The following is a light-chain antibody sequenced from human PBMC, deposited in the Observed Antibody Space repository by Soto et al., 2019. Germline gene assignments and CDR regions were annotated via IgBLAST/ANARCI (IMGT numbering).Light chain of an antibody. CDR1: SSDVGGYNY. J-gene: IGLJ1*01. Sequence: QSVLNQPASVSGSPGQSITISCTGTSSDVGGYNYVSWYQQHPGKAPKLMIYDVSNRPSGVSNRFSGSKSGNTASLTISGLQAEDEADYYCSSYTSSSFYVFGTGTKVTVL. V-gene: IGLV2-14*01. CDR3: SSYTSSSFYV. CDR2: DVS.